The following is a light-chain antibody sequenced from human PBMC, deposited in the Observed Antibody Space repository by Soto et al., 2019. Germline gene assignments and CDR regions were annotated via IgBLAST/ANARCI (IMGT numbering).Light chain of an antibody. J-gene: IGKJ1*01. V-gene: IGKV1-5*01. CDR2: DAS. CDR3: QKYNSYSGT. CDR1: QSISSW. Sequence: DIQMTQSPSTLSASVGDRVTITCRASQSISSWLAWYQQKPGKAPKLLIYDASSLESGVPSRFSGSGSGTEFTLTISSLQPDDFATYDCQKYNSYSGTFGQGTKVEIK.